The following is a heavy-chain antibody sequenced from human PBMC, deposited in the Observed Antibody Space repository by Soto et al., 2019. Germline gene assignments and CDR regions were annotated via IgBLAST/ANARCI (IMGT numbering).Heavy chain of an antibody. CDR2: ISGSGGST. CDR3: APRAYCLSADCREAYVGLDV. V-gene: IGHV3-23*01. J-gene: IGHJ6*02. Sequence: EVQLLESGGGLVQPGGSRRLSCAASGFTFSNYAMTWVRQAPGMGLEWVSSISGSGGSTYYADSVKGRFTISRDNSKDTVYLQMHSLRVEDPALYYCAPRAYCLSADCREAYVGLDVWGQGTTVTVSS. CDR1: GFTFSNYA. D-gene: IGHD2-21*01.